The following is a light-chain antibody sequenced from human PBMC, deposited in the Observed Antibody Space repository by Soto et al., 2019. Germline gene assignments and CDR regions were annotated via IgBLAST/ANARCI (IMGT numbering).Light chain of an antibody. CDR2: GAS. Sequence: EVVLTQSPVTLSLSPGERATLSCRASQSFRGLLAWYQQKPGQAPRLLMFGASIRDTGIPDRFSGSGSGTDFTLTISSLQPEDFATYYCQQSYSTPITFGQGTRLEI. J-gene: IGKJ5*01. CDR3: QQSYSTPIT. CDR1: QSFRGL. V-gene: IGKV3-11*01.